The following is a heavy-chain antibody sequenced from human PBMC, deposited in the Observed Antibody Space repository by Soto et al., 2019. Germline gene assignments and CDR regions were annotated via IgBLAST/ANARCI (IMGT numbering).Heavy chain of an antibody. CDR3: ARARRYCSGGSCTLGAFDI. J-gene: IGHJ3*02. CDR1: GGTFSSYT. D-gene: IGHD2-15*01. CDR2: IIPILGIA. Sequence: QVQLVQSGAEVKKPGSSVKVSCKASGGTFSSYTISWVRQAPGQGLEWMGRIIPILGIANYAQKFQGRVTIPADKPTTTAYMELSSLRSEDTAVYYCARARRYCSGGSCTLGAFDIWGQGTMVTVSS. V-gene: IGHV1-69*02.